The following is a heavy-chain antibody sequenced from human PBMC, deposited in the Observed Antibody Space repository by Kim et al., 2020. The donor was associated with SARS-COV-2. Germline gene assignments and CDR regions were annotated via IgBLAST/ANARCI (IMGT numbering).Heavy chain of an antibody. V-gene: IGHV4-34*01. Sequence: SETLSLTCAVYGGSFSGYYWSWIRQPPGKGLEWIGEINHSGSTNYNPSLKSRVTISVDTSKNQFYLKLSSVTAADTAVYYCARAGSYYFSWFDPWGQGTLGTVSS. CDR3: ARAGSYYFSWFDP. D-gene: IGHD3-10*01. CDR2: INHSGST. CDR1: GGSFSGYY. J-gene: IGHJ5*02.